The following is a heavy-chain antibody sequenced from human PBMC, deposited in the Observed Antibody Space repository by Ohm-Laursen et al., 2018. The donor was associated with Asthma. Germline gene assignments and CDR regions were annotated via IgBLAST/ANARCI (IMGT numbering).Heavy chain of an antibody. D-gene: IGHD3-3*01. V-gene: IGHV3-30*03. CDR1: GFTFSSYG. CDR3: ARDVMEWYLPAFDF. CDR2: ISYDGSKK. Sequence: RSLRLSCSASGFTFSSYGMHWVRQAPGKGLEWVAVISYDGSKKYYEDSVKGRFTISRDDSKNTLYLQMNSLRPDDTAVYYCARDVMEWYLPAFDFWGQGTLVTVSS. J-gene: IGHJ4*02.